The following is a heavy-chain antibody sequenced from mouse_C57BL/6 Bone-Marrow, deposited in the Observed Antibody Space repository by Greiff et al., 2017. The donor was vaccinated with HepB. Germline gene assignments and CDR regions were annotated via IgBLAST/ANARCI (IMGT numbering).Heavy chain of an antibody. V-gene: IGHV10-1*01. D-gene: IGHD1-1*01. CDR3: VRPNYYGSSYVGFAY. CDR1: GFSFNTYA. J-gene: IGHJ3*01. CDR2: IRSKSNNYAT. Sequence: EVQVVESGGGLVQPTGSLKLSCAASGFSFNTYAMNWVRQAPGKGLEWVARIRSKSNNYATYYADSVKDRFTISRDDSESMLYLQMNNLKTEDTAMYFCVRPNYYGSSYVGFAYWGQGTLVTVSA.